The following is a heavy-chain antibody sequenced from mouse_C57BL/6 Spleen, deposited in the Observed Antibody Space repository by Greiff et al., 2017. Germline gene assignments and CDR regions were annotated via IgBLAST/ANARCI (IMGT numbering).Heavy chain of an antibody. Sequence: QVQLQQSGAELARPGASVKMSCKASGYTFTSYTMHWVQQRPGQGLEWIGYINPSSGYTKYNQKFKDKATLTADKSSSTAYMQLSSLTSEDSAVYYCARALYGSNAMDYWGQGTSVTVSS. CDR1: GYTFTSYT. V-gene: IGHV1-4*01. CDR3: ARALYGSNAMDY. J-gene: IGHJ4*01. D-gene: IGHD1-1*01. CDR2: INPSSGYT.